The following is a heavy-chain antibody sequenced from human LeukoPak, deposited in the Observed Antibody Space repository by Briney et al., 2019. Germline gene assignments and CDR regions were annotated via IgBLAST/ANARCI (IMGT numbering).Heavy chain of an antibody. CDR2: IQNDASTE. J-gene: IGHJ4*02. CDR3: ARELSQIVWGGLDY. CDR1: GFIFSHYG. V-gene: IGHV3-33*05. Sequence: GGSLRLSCAASGFIFSHYGMHWVRQAPGKGLEWVAVIQNDASTENFADSVKGRFTISRDNSKNTVFLQMNSLRVEDTAVYYCARELSQIVWGGLDYGGQGTLVSVSS. D-gene: IGHD2-21*01.